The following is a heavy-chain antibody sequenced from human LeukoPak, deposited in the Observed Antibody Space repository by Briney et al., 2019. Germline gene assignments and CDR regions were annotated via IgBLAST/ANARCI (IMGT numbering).Heavy chain of an antibody. Sequence: GGSLRLSCAASGFTFSSYSMNWVRQAPGKGLEWVSSISSSSSYIYYADSVKGRFTISRDSAKNSLYLQMNSLRAEDTAVYYCARERDLADGIDVWGQGTTVTVSS. V-gene: IGHV3-21*01. J-gene: IGHJ6*02. CDR1: GFTFSSYS. CDR3: ARERDLADGIDV. CDR2: ISSSSSYI.